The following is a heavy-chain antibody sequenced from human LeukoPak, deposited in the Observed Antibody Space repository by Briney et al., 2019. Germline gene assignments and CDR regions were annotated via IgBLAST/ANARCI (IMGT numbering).Heavy chain of an antibody. CDR3: ATGRTFDY. D-gene: IGHD2-8*01. Sequence: GRSLRLSCAASGFTFSSYWMHWVRQAPGKGLVWVSHINSDGSSTNYADSVKGRFTISRDNAKNTVYLQINSLRAEDTAVYYCATGRTFDYWGQGTLVTVSS. V-gene: IGHV3-74*01. J-gene: IGHJ4*02. CDR1: GFTFSSYW. CDR2: INSDGSST.